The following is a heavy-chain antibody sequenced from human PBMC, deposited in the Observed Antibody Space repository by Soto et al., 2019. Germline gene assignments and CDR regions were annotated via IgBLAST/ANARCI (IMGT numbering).Heavy chain of an antibody. CDR1: GFTFSSYS. CDR3: ARQKRGIAVAGTGPFDY. V-gene: IGHV3-48*01. D-gene: IGHD6-19*01. CDR2: ISSSSSTI. J-gene: IGHJ4*02. Sequence: EVQLVESGGGLVQRGGSLRLFCAASGFTFSSYSMNWVRQAPGKGLEWVSYISSSSSTIYYADSVKGRFTISRDNAKNSLYLQMNSLRAEDTAVYYCARQKRGIAVAGTGPFDYWRQGTLVTVSS.